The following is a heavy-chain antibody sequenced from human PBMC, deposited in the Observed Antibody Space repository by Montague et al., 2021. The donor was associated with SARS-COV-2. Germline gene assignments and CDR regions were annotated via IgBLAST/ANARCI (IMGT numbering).Heavy chain of an antibody. Sequence: SETLSLTCTVSGDSVSSSYWWSWVRQAPGKGLEWIGEIFHTEATNYNPSLKSRVIISLDKSKNQFSLNLNSVTAADTPVYFCASALAHFDYWGQGTLVTVSS. CDR2: IFHTEAT. D-gene: IGHD2-21*01. CDR1: GDSVSSSYW. V-gene: IGHV4-4*02. J-gene: IGHJ4*02. CDR3: ASALAHFDY.